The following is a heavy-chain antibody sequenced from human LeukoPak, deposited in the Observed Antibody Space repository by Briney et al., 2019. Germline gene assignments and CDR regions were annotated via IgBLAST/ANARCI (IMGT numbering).Heavy chain of an antibody. V-gene: IGHV1-2*02. D-gene: IGHD3-22*01. CDR2: INPNSGGT. Sequence: GASVKASCKASGYTFTGYYMHWVRQAPGQGLEWMGWINPNSGGTNYAQKFQGRVTMTRDTSINTAYMDLSRLRSDDTAVYYCASSNYYDSSGPVMSWGQGTLVTVSS. CDR1: GYTFTGYY. CDR3: ASSNYYDSSGPVMS. J-gene: IGHJ4*02.